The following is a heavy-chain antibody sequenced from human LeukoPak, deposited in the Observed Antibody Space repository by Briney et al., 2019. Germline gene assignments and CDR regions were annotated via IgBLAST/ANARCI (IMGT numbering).Heavy chain of an antibody. CDR3: VGADYDILTGYYIDY. J-gene: IGHJ4*02. Sequence: GGSLRLSCAASGFTFSSFEMHWVRQAPGKGLEWVSYISSSGDTLYYANSMKGRFIISRDNAKNSLYLQMNSLRAEDTAVYYCVGADYDILTGYYIDYWGQGTLVTVSS. CDR2: ISSSGDTL. V-gene: IGHV3-48*03. D-gene: IGHD3-9*01. CDR1: GFTFSSFE.